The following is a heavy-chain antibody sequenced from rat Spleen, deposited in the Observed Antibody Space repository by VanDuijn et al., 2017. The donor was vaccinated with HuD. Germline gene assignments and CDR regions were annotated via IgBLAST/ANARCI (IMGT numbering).Heavy chain of an antibody. Sequence: EVQLVESGGGLVQPGRSMKLSCTASGFTFSDYCLTWVRQAPTKSLDWVASISTGGDNTYYRDSVKGRFTISRDIAKSTLSLQMDSLRSEDTATYYCARRHYGYTDYFDYWGQGVMVIVSS. CDR2: ISTGGDNT. CDR1: GFTFSDYC. CDR3: ARRHYGYTDYFDY. V-gene: IGHV5-25*01. J-gene: IGHJ2*01. D-gene: IGHD1-9*01.